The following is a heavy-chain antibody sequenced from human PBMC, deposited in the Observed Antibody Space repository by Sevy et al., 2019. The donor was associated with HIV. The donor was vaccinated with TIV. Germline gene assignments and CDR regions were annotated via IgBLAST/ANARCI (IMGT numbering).Heavy chain of an antibody. Sequence: QLGGPLRLSCAASGFIFSDYAMSWVRQAPGKGLEWVSSISGGDDSTYYADSVKGRFTVSRDNSKNTLYLQMNTLRAEDTALYYCAKFGDYYDSGGYYWYFNFWGRGTLVTVSS. CDR1: GFIFSDYA. J-gene: IGHJ2*01. CDR2: ISGGDDST. V-gene: IGHV3-23*01. D-gene: IGHD3-22*01. CDR3: AKFGDYYDSGGYYWYFNF.